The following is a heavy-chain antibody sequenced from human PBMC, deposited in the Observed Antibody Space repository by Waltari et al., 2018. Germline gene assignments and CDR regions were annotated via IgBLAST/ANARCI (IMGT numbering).Heavy chain of an antibody. CDR2: ISAYNGNT. CDR1: GYTFTSYG. CDR3: ARDAKYYYDSSGYYLFGMDV. D-gene: IGHD3-22*01. J-gene: IGHJ6*02. Sequence: VQLVQSGAEVKKPGASVKVSCKAYGYTFTSYGISWVRPAPGPGLEWMGWISAYNGNTNYAQKLQGRVTMTTDTSTSTAYMELRSLRSDDTAVYYCARDAKYYYDSSGYYLFGMDVWGQGTTVTVSS. V-gene: IGHV1-18*01.